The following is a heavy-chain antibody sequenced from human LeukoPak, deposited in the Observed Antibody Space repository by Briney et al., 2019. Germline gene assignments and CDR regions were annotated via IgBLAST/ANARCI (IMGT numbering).Heavy chain of an antibody. CDR1: GFPFRSYA. D-gene: IGHD3-22*01. CDR2: ISGSGGST. Sequence: GGSLRLSCAASGFPFRSYAMSWVRQAPGKGLEGVSAISGSGGSTYYADSVKGRFTIPRDNSKNTLYLQMNSLRAEDTAVYYCAKAPSMIVVVNFDYWGQGTLVTVSS. J-gene: IGHJ4*02. V-gene: IGHV3-23*01. CDR3: AKAPSMIVVVNFDY.